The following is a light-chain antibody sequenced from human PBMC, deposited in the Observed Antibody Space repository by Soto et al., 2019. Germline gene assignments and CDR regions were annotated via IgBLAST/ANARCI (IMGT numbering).Light chain of an antibody. J-gene: IGLJ3*02. Sequence: QSALTQRACVSGSPGQSFAISCTGTSSDVGGYNYVSWYQQHPGKTPNLMIYDVSNRPSGVSNRFSGSKSGNTASLTISGLQAEDEADYYCSSYTSSSTWVFGGGTKLTVL. CDR1: SSDVGGYNY. V-gene: IGLV2-14*01. CDR2: DVS. CDR3: SSYTSSSTWV.